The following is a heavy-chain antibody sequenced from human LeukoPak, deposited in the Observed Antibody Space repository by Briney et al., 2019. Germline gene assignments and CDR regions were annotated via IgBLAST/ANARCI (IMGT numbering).Heavy chain of an antibody. D-gene: IGHD3-22*01. Sequence: TGGSLRLSCAASGFTFSSYAMSWVRQAPGKGLEWVSAISGSAGSTHYADSVKGRFTISRDNTKNALYLQMNSLRAEDTAIYYCAKSSYYDSSGYYREYYFDYWGQGTLVTVSS. CDR2: ISGSAGST. CDR3: AKSSYYDSSGYYREYYFDY. CDR1: GFTFSSYA. J-gene: IGHJ4*02. V-gene: IGHV3-23*01.